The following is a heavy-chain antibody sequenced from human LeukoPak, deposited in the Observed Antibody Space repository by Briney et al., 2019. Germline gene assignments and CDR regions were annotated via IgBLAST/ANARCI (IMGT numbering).Heavy chain of an antibody. CDR2: ISYDGSNK. CDR1: GFTFSSYA. D-gene: IGHD5-18*01. V-gene: IGHV3-30-3*01. CDR3: ARLGKELQVRYGRYYYYGMDV. Sequence: GRSLRLSCAASGFTFSSYAMHWVRQAPGKGLEWVAVISYDGSNKHYADSVKGRFTISRDNSKNTLYLQMNSLRAEDTAVYYCARLGKELQVRYGRYYYYGMDVWGQGTTVTVSS. J-gene: IGHJ6*02.